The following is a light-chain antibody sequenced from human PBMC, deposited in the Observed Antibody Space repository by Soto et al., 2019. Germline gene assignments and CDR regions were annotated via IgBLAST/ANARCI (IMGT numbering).Light chain of an antibody. CDR1: QSVNTY. CDR3: QQRSIWLT. Sequence: IVLTQSPATLSLSPGETATLSCRASQSVNTYLAWYQQIPGLAPRLLMYDASNRATGIPARFRGSGSGTDFTLTISSLEPEDFAVYYCQQRSIWLTFGGGTKVEIK. J-gene: IGKJ4*01. V-gene: IGKV3-11*01. CDR2: DAS.